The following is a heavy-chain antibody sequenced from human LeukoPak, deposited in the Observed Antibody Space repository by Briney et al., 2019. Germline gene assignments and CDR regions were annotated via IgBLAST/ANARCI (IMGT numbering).Heavy chain of an antibody. CDR2: ISSSSSTI. J-gene: IGHJ4*02. D-gene: IGHD5-12*01. Sequence: PGGSLRLSCAASGFTFSSYSMNWVRQAPGKGLEWVSYISSSSSTIYYADSVKGRFTISRDNAKNSLYLQMNSLRAEDTAVYYCARGDGSGYYLGLVGGYWGQGTLVTVSS. CDR1: GFTFSSYS. CDR3: ARGDGSGYYLGLVGGY. V-gene: IGHV3-48*01.